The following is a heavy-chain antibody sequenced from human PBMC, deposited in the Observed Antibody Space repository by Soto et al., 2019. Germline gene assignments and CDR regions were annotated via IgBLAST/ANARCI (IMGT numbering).Heavy chain of an antibody. V-gene: IGHV4-31*03. CDR1: GGSIYTGGFY. CDR2: IYYTGST. J-gene: IGHJ4*02. CDR3: ATSLVTSRTRVDY. D-gene: IGHD1-26*01. Sequence: QGQLQESGPGLVKPSQTLSLTCTVSGGSIYTGGFYWSWIRQLPGKGLEWLGYIYYTGSTQYTPSLKSRLTISTDTSDNQFSLRLTSVTAADTAVYYCATSLVTSRTRVDYWGQGTLVTVSS.